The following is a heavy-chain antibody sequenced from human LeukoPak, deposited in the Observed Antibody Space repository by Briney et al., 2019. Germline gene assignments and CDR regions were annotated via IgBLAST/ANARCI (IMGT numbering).Heavy chain of an antibody. Sequence: PAGSLRLSCAASGFTFSSYAMSWVRQAPGKGLEWVSAISGSGGSTYYADSVKGRFTISRDNSKNTLYLQMNSLRAEDTAVYYCAKDRRICYYYMDGWCKGTTVTVSS. CDR1: GFTFSSYA. CDR3: AKDRRICYYYMDG. J-gene: IGHJ6*03. CDR2: ISGSGGST. D-gene: IGHD2-15*01. V-gene: IGHV3-23*01.